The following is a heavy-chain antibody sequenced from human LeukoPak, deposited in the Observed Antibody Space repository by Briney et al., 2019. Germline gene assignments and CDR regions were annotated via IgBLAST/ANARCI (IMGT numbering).Heavy chain of an antibody. J-gene: IGHJ3*01. V-gene: IGHV4-34*01. CDR1: GGSFTDYH. Sequence: SETLSLTCAVYGGSFTDYHWSWIRQSPGGRLEWIGEINYTGRTHYKPSLKSRATISIDMSKNQVSLKMTSMAAADTAIYYCARERRVEVAARTTVAFDVWGQGTMVTVSS. CDR3: ARERRVEVAARTTVAFDV. D-gene: IGHD6-19*01. CDR2: INYTGRT.